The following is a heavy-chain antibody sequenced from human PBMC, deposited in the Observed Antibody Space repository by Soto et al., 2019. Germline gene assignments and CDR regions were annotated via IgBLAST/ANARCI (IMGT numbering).Heavy chain of an antibody. D-gene: IGHD5-12*01. V-gene: IGHV1-69*13. Sequence: SVKVSCKASGGTFNNYPITWVRQAPGEGLEWMGGSIPIFGTANYAQKFQGRVTISVDESTSTAYMELSSLRSEDTAVYYCARGRRYSGDDHYYYFDMDVWGQGTTVTVSS. CDR3: ARGRRYSGDDHYYYFDMDV. CDR2: SIPIFGTA. CDR1: GGTFNNYP. J-gene: IGHJ6*02.